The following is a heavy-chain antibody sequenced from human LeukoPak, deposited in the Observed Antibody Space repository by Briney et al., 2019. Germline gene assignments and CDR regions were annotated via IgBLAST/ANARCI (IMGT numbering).Heavy chain of an antibody. CDR2: INHSGST. V-gene: IGHV4-34*01. Sequence: PSETLSLTCAVYGGSFSGYYWSWIRQPPGKGLEWIGEINHSGSTNYNPSLKSRVTISVDTSNNQFSLKLSSVTAADTAVYYCAAIWGDYVGVAFDYWGQGILVTVSS. J-gene: IGHJ4*02. CDR1: GGSFSGYY. CDR3: AAIWGDYVGVAFDY. D-gene: IGHD4-17*01.